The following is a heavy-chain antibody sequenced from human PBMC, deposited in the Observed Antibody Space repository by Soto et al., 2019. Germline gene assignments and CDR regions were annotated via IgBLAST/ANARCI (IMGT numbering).Heavy chain of an antibody. V-gene: IGHV6-1*01. CDR3: ARGSWDDVTGHYYMDV. Sequence: SQTLSLTCDISGDSVSSNSAAWNWIRQTPSRGLEWLGRTYYRSKWYINYAVSVKSRITVNPDTSKNQFSLQLNSVTPEDTAVYYCARGSWDDVTGHYYMDVWGKGTTVTVAS. CDR1: GDSVSSNSAA. D-gene: IGHD1-1*01. CDR2: TYYRSKWYI. J-gene: IGHJ6*03.